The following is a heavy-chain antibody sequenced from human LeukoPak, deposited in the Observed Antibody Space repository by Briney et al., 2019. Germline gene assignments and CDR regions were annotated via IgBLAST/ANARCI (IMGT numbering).Heavy chain of an antibody. CDR1: GYTFTGYY. CDR3: ARGYYYDSSGYYYWNEFDY. J-gene: IGHJ4*02. CDR2: INPNSGGT. V-gene: IGHV1-2*06. D-gene: IGHD3-22*01. Sequence: ASVKVSCKASGYTFTGYYMHWVRQAPGQGLEWMGRINPNSGGTNYAQKFQGRVTMTRDTSISTAYMELSRLRSDDTAVYYCARGYYYDSSGYYYWNEFDYWGQGTLVTVSS.